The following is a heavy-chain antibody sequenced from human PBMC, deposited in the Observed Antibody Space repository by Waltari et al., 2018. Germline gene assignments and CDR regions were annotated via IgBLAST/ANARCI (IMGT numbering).Heavy chain of an antibody. J-gene: IGHJ5*02. V-gene: IGHV1-69*04. Sequence: QVQLVQSGAEVKKPGSSVKVSCKASGGTFSSYAISWVRQAPGQGLEWMGGIIPILGIANYARKFQGRVTITADESTSTAYMELSSLRSEDTAVYYCARDPYIWGSYRYFWFDPWGQGTLVTVSS. CDR3: ARDPYIWGSYRYFWFDP. D-gene: IGHD3-16*02. CDR1: GGTFSSYA. CDR2: IIPILGIA.